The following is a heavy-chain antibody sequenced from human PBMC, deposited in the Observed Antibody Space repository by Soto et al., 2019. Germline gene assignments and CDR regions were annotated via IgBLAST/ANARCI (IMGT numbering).Heavy chain of an antibody. CDR3: ARGEVRRDCDWLFEMGYYFDY. CDR2: ISAYNGNT. D-gene: IGHD3-9*01. Sequence: QVQLVQSGAEVKKPGASVKVSCKASGYSFTSYGISWVRQAPGQGLEWMGWISAYNGNTNYAQKLQCRVTMTTDTSTSIAHNELRSLISDDTAVYFCARGEVRRDCDWLFEMGYYFDYLRLGILVTVSS. CDR1: GYSFTSYG. J-gene: IGHJ4*02. V-gene: IGHV1-18*01.